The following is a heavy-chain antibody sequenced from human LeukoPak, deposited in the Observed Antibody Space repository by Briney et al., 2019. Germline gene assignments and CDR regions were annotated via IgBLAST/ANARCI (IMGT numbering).Heavy chain of an antibody. CDR3: ARGGYGLGSYIYYYGMDV. CDR1: GFTFSTYA. J-gene: IGHJ6*02. D-gene: IGHD3-10*01. CDR2: ISYDGSKK. Sequence: PGRSPELSFAASGFTFSTYAMDWVRPAPGKGLERVAVISYDGSKKYYADSVKGRFTISRDNSKNPLYLQMNSLRTEDTAVYYCARGGYGLGSYIYYYGMDVWGQGTTVTVSS. V-gene: IGHV3-30*04.